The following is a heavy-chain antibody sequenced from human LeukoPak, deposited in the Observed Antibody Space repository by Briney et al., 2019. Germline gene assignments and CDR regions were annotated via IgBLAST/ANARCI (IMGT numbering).Heavy chain of an antibody. V-gene: IGHV4-4*07. CDR3: AXGXXTXSKSFSXYXYMXV. CDR2: IYTSGST. J-gene: IGHJ6*03. Sequence: SETLSLTCTVSGGSISGYFWTWIRQAAGKGLEWIGRIYTSGSTKDNPSLKSRVTISLDMSKNQFSLKLTSVTAADTAVYYCAXGXXTXSKSFSXYXYMXVWGKGXTVTV. CDR1: GGSISGYF.